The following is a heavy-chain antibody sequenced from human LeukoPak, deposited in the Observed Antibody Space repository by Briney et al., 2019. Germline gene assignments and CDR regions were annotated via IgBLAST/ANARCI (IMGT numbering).Heavy chain of an antibody. V-gene: IGHV3-30*18. J-gene: IGHJ4*02. CDR3: AKDGRGYGDYEEDYFGY. CDR1: GFTFSSYG. CDR2: ISYDGSNK. D-gene: IGHD4-17*01. Sequence: GGSLRLSCAASGFTFSSYGMHWVRQAPGKGLEWVAVISYDGSNKYYADSVKGRFTISRDNSKNTLYLQMNSLRAEDTAVYYCAKDGRGYGDYEEDYFGYCGQGTLVTVSS.